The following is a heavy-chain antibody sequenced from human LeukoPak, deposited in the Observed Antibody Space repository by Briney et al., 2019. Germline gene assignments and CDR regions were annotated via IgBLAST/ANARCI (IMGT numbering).Heavy chain of an antibody. Sequence: SETLSLTCTVSGGSISSSSYYWGWIRQPPGKGLEWIGSIYYSGSTYYNPSLKSRVTISVDTSKNQFSLKLSSVTAADTAVYYCARHRQYKIDYWGQGTLVTVSS. J-gene: IGHJ4*02. D-gene: IGHD1-1*01. CDR1: GGSISSSSYY. CDR3: ARHRQYKIDY. CDR2: IYYSGST. V-gene: IGHV4-39*01.